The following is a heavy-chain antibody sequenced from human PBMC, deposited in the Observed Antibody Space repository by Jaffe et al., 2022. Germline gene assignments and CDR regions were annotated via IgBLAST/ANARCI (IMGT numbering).Heavy chain of an antibody. CDR2: IRDSGITT. D-gene: IGHD2-21*01. V-gene: IGHV3-23*01. CDR3: AKGSCGGNCYYFLEK. Sequence: EVQLLESGGGLVQPGGSLRLACVASGFTFSNYAMTWVRRAPGKGLEWVSSIRDSGITTYFADSVKGRFATSRDNSKNTVYLQMSNLRAEDTAVYYCAKGSCGGNCYYFLEKWGQGTLVTVSS. CDR1: GFTFSNYA. J-gene: IGHJ4*02.